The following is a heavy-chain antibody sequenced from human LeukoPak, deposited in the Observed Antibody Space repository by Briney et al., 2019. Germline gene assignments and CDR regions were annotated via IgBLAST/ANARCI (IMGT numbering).Heavy chain of an antibody. CDR2: IKQDGSEK. CDR1: GFTFSSYW. D-gene: IGHD2-8*01. Sequence: GGSLRLSCAASGFTFSSYWMSWVRQAPGKGLEWVANIKQDGSEKYYVDSVKGRFTISRDNAKNSLYLQMNSLRAEDTAVYYCARDMLGDYYYYMDVWGKGTTVTVSS. V-gene: IGHV3-7*01. CDR3: ARDMLGDYYYYMDV. J-gene: IGHJ6*03.